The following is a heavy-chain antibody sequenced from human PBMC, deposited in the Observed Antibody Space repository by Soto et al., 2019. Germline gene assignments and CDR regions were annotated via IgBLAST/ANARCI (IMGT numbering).Heavy chain of an antibody. V-gene: IGHV4-31*03. CDR2: IYYSGST. Sequence: QVQLQESGPGLVKPSQTLSLTCTVSGGSISSGGYYWSWIRQHPGKGLEWIGYIYYSGSTYYNPSLKGRVTISVAPSKNQSSLRLSSVTAADTAVYYCARDKFGWGGAVVSDWGQGTLVTVSS. CDR1: GGSISSGGYY. D-gene: IGHD2-15*01. J-gene: IGHJ4*02. CDR3: ARDKFGWGGAVVSD.